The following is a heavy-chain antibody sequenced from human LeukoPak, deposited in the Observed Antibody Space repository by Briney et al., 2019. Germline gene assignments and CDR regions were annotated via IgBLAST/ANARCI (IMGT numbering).Heavy chain of an antibody. J-gene: IGHJ4*02. CDR1: GYTFIGYF. CDR2: INPNSGGT. D-gene: IGHD2-15*01. Sequence: ASVKVSCKASGYTFIGYFMHWVRQAPGQGLEWMGWINPNSGGTNYAQKFQGRVPMTRDTSISTAYMELSRLRSDDTAVYYCARGSEEYCSGGSCSSDYWGQGTLVIVSS. CDR3: ARGSEEYCSGGSCSSDY. V-gene: IGHV1-2*02.